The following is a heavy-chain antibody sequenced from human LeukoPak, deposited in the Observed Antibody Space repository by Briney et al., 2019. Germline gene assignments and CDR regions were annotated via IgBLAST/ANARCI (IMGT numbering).Heavy chain of an antibody. V-gene: IGHV3-21*01. CDR1: GFTFSSYS. CDR3: ARSMGLYYYYAMDV. Sequence: GGSLRLSCAVSGFTFSSYSMTWVRQAPGKGLEWVSSISISSYIYYADSVKGRFTISRDNAKNSLYLQMNSLRAEDTAVYYCARSMGLYYYYAMDVWGQGTTVTVSS. D-gene: IGHD1-26*01. J-gene: IGHJ6*02. CDR2: ISISSYI.